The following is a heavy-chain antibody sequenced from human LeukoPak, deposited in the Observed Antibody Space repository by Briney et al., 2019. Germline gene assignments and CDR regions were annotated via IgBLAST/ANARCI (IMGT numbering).Heavy chain of an antibody. CDR1: GDSISTSSYY. CDR2: IYYSGST. V-gene: IGHV4-39*01. Sequence: YPSETLSLTCSVSGDSISTSSYYWGWIRQPPGKGLEWIGTIYYSGSTYYNPSLTSRVTISVDTSKNQFSLKLSSVTAADTAVYYCARHKDYYYSYMDVWGKGTTVTISS. J-gene: IGHJ6*03. CDR3: ARHKDYYYSYMDV.